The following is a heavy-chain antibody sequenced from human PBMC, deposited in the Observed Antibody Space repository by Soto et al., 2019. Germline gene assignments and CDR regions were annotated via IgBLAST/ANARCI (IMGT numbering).Heavy chain of an antibody. CDR1: GFIFSTYG. CDR3: AYHRVHGDSGQFDX. J-gene: IGHJ5*02. Sequence: PGGSLRLSCAASGFIFSTYGMNWVRRAPGRGLEWVAVILTDANRKYYSYSVKVRFSISRDNSNNTVFLEMHSLRVEDTATYYCAYHRVHGDSGQFDXSGQGTLVPVS. D-gene: IGHD4-17*01. V-gene: IGHV3-30*03. CDR2: ILTDANRK.